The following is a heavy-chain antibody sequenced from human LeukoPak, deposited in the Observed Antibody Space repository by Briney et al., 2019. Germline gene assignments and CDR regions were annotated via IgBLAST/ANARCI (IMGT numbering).Heavy chain of an antibody. CDR3: ARGGFSRGDY. CDR1: GFTFSSHW. V-gene: IGHV3-7*01. CDR2: MKGDGTEE. Sequence: PGGSLRLSCAASGFTFSSHWMTWVRQAPGKGLEWVANMKGDGTEEYYVDSVKGRFTISRDNAKNSLYLQMNSPRTEDTAVYYCARGGFSRGDYWGQGTLVTVSS. D-gene: IGHD3-10*01. J-gene: IGHJ4*02.